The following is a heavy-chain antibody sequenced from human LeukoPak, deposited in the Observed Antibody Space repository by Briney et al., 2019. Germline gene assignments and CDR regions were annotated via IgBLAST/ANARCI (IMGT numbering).Heavy chain of an antibody. J-gene: IGHJ4*02. CDR3: ARQAGGYSYGYVSPYYFDY. D-gene: IGHD5-18*01. CDR2: IYYGGST. Sequence: SETLSLTCTVSGGSISSSSYYWGWIRQRPGKGLEWIGSIYYGGSTYYNPSLKSRVTISVDTSKNQFSLKLSSVTAADTAVYYCARQAGGYSYGYVSPYYFDYWGQGTLVTVSS. CDR1: GGSISSSSYY. V-gene: IGHV4-39*01.